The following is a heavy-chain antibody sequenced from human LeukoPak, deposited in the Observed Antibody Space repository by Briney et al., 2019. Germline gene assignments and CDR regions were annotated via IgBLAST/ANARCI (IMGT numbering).Heavy chain of an antibody. D-gene: IGHD5-24*01. Sequence: SETLSLTCAVYGRSFSGYYWSCIRQPPGKGLEWIGEINHSGSTNYNPSLKSRVTISVDTSKNQFSLKLSSVTAADTAVYYCARRSTKRFNWYFDLWGPGTLVTVSS. CDR3: ARRSTKRFNWYFDL. CDR1: GRSFSGYY. J-gene: IGHJ2*01. V-gene: IGHV4-34*01. CDR2: INHSGST.